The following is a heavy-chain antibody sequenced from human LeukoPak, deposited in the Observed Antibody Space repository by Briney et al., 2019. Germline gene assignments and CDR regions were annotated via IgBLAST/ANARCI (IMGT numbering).Heavy chain of an antibody. CDR3: ARALVYTNPDYYYGMDV. CDR1: GFTFSSYA. CDR2: ISYDGSNK. V-gene: IGHV3-30-3*01. D-gene: IGHD5/OR15-5a*01. Sequence: PGGSLRLSCAASGFTFSSYAVHWVRQAPGKGLEWVAVISYDGSNKYYADSVKGRFTISRDNSKNTLYLQMNSLRAEDTAVYYCARALVYTNPDYYYGMDVWGQGTTVTVSS. J-gene: IGHJ6*02.